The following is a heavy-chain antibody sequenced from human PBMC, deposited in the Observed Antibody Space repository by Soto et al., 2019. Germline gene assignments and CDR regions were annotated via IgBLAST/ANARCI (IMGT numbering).Heavy chain of an antibody. J-gene: IGHJ3*02. D-gene: IGHD3-9*01. CDR3: ARELTYYDILTGYRHDAFDI. V-gene: IGHV4-34*01. CDR1: GGSFSGYY. CDR2: INHSGST. Sequence: SETLSLTCAVYGGSFSGYYWSWIRQPPGKGLEWIGEINHSGSTNYNPSLKSRVTMSVDTSKNQFSLKLSSVTAADTAVYYCARELTYYDILTGYRHDAFDIWGQGTMVTVSS.